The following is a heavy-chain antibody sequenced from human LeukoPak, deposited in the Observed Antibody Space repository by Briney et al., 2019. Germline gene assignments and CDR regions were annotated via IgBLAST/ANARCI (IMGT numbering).Heavy chain of an antibody. Sequence: SGGSLRLSCAASDFTFSNYWMHWVRQVPGKGLVWVSRINDDGSATFYADSVKGRFTISRDNAKNTLFLQMNSLSAEDTALYYCAREILAPGKTHDYWGQGTLVTVSS. CDR1: DFTFSNYW. J-gene: IGHJ4*02. CDR3: AREILAPGKTHDY. V-gene: IGHV3-74*01. CDR2: INDDGSAT.